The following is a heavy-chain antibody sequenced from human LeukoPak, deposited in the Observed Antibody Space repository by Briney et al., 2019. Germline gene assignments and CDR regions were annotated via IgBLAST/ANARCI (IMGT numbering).Heavy chain of an antibody. Sequence: GGSLRLSCAASGFTFSSYAMSWVRQAPGKGLDWVSAISGSGGSTYYADSVNGRFTISRDNAKNSLFLQMNSLRDEDTAVYYCARDMYYGDYEIDYWGQGTLVTVSS. J-gene: IGHJ4*02. V-gene: IGHV3-23*01. CDR2: ISGSGGST. D-gene: IGHD4-17*01. CDR1: GFTFSSYA. CDR3: ARDMYYGDYEIDY.